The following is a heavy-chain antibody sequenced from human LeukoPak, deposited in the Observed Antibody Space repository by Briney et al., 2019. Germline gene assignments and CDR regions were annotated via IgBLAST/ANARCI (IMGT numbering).Heavy chain of an antibody. J-gene: IGHJ4*02. CDR1: GGSISNYY. D-gene: IGHD6-19*01. V-gene: IGHV4-4*07. CDR3: TREPVP. CDR2: IYAGGTA. Sequence: SETPSLTCTVSGGSISNYYWSWIRQPAGKGLEWIGRIYAGGTASYNPSLKSRVTMSADMSKNQLSLKLTSVTAADTAVYYCTREPVPWGQGTLVTVSS.